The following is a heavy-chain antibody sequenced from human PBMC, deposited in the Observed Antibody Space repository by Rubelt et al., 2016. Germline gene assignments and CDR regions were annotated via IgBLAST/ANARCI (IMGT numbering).Heavy chain of an antibody. CDR2: ISTSSSYI. J-gene: IGHJ2*01. V-gene: IGHV3-21*04. CDR3: VVPMTGSTRYLDL. Sequence: GLEWVSSISTSSSYIYYADSVKGRFTISRDNAKNSLFLQMNSLKIEDTAVYYCVVPMTGSTRYLDLWGRGTLVTVSS. D-gene: IGHD2-8*01.